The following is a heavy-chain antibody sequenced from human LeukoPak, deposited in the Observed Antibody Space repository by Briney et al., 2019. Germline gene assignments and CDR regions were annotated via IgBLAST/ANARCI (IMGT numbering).Heavy chain of an antibody. V-gene: IGHV1-18*01. J-gene: IGHJ4*02. CDR1: GDTFTSYG. CDR3: ARVGYYYGRFYY. CDR2: ISAYNGNT. Sequence: GASEKVSCKASGDTFTSYGISWVRQAPGQGLEWMGWISAYNGNTNYAQKLQGRVTMTTDTSTSTAYMELRSLRSEDTAVYYCARVGYYYGRFYYWVQGTLVTVSS. D-gene: IGHD3-22*01.